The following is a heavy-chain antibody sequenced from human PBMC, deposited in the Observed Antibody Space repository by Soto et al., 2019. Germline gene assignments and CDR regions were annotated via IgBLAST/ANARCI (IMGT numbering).Heavy chain of an antibody. CDR1: GFTFSSYE. CDR2: ISSSGSTI. Sequence: VGSLRLSCAASGFTFSSYEMNWVRQAPGKGLEWVSYISSSGSTIYYADSVKGRFTISRDNAKNSLYLQMNSLRAEDTAVYYCARGGASMIVVVSPFDYWGQGTLVTVSS. V-gene: IGHV3-48*03. J-gene: IGHJ4*02. D-gene: IGHD3-22*01. CDR3: ARGGASMIVVVSPFDY.